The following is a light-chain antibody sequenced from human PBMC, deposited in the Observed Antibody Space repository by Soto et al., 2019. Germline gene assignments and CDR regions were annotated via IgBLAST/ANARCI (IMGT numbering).Light chain of an antibody. CDR1: SGHSSYA. Sequence: QSVLTQSPSASASLGASVKLTCTLNSGHSSYAIAWHQQQPEKGPRYLRKLYNDGSHSKGDGIPDRFSGSSSGAERYLTISSLQPEDEADYYCQTWCAGFRTFGGGTKLTVL. CDR2: LYNDGSH. J-gene: IGLJ2*01. CDR3: QTWCAGFRT. V-gene: IGLV4-69*01.